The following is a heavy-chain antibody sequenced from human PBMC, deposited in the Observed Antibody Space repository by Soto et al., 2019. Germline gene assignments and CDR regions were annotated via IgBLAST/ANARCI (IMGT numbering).Heavy chain of an antibody. CDR1: GYAFTTYG. D-gene: IGHD1-1*01. V-gene: IGHV1-18*01. J-gene: IGHJ4*02. CDR2: ISAHNGNT. Sequence: QVHLVQSGAEVKKPGASVKVSCKGSGYAFTTYGITWVRQAPGQGLEWMGWISAHNGNTNYAQKRRGRVSVTRDTSKSTAYMVLRCLRSDDTAVDYCARGRYGDYWGQGALVTVSS. CDR3: ARGRYGDY.